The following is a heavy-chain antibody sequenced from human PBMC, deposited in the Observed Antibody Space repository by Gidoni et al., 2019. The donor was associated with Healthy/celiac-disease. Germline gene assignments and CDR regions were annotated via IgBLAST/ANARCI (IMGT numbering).Heavy chain of an antibody. CDR3: ARDRPTYYYGSGSWPSIDY. J-gene: IGHJ4*02. CDR1: GGSISSGDYY. V-gene: IGHV4-30-4*01. CDR2: IYYSGST. Sequence: QVQLQESGPGLVKPSQTLSLTCTVSGGSISSGDYYWSWIRQPPGKGLEWIGYIYYSGSTYYNPSLKSRVTISVDTSKNQFSLKLSSVTAADTAVYYCARDRPTYYYGSGSWPSIDYWGQGTLVTVSS. D-gene: IGHD3-10*01.